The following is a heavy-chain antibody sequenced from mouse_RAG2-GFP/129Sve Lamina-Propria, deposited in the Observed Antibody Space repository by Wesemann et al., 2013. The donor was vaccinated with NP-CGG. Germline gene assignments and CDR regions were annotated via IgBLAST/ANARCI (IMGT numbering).Heavy chain of an antibody. CDR2: IDPSDSYT. CDR1: GYTFTSYW. V-gene: IGHV1-59*01. CDR3: ARKRLPGTKVYYFDY. J-gene: IGHJ2*01. Sequence: QVQLQQPGAELVRPGTSVKLSCKASGYTFTSYWMHWVKQRPGQGLEWIGVIDPSDSYTNYNQKFKGKATLTVDTSSSTAYMQLSSLTSEDSAVYYCARKRLPGTKVYYFDYWGQGTTLTVSS. D-gene: IGHD4-1*01.